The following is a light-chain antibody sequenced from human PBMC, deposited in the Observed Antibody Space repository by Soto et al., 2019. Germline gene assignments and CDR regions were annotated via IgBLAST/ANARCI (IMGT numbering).Light chain of an antibody. CDR2: DVS. J-gene: IGLJ1*01. V-gene: IGLV2-8*01. Sequence: QSALAQPASVSGSPGQTISISCTGTSSDVGGYNAVSWYQHHPGKAPKLIIYDVSKRPSGVPDRFSGSKSGNTASLTVSALQAEDEADYYCSSYTDRNNLVFGTGTKVTVL. CDR1: SSDVGGYNA. CDR3: SSYTDRNNLV.